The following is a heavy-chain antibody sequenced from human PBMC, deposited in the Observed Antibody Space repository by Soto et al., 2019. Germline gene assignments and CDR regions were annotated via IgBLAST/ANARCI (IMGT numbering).Heavy chain of an antibody. D-gene: IGHD3-16*02. CDR3: TRDRGSSSTDYIWGSYRYTWGDYYFDY. V-gene: IGHV3-49*03. J-gene: IGHJ4*02. Sequence: SGGALGHSCTASGFSLGGYAMSWFRPAPGEGGGGGGFIRSKGYGGTTEYAASVKGRFTISRDDSKSIAYLQMNSLKTEDTAVYYCTRDRGSSSTDYIWGSYRYTWGDYYFDYWGQGTRVTVSS. CDR1: GFSLGGYA. CDR2: IRSKGYGGTT.